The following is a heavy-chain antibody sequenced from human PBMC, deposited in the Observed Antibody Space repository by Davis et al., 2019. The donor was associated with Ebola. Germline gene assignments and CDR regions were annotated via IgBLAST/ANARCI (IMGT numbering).Heavy chain of an antibody. J-gene: IGHJ6*02. CDR3: ARDGWELVGYYYGMDV. CDR1: GYTFTSYG. Sequence: ASVKVSCKASGYTFTSYGISWVRQAPGQGLDWMGWISAYNGNTNSAQKLQGRVTMTTDTSTSTAYMEMRSLRSDDTAVYYCARDGWELVGYYYGMDVWGQGTTVTVSS. CDR2: ISAYNGNT. D-gene: IGHD1-26*01. V-gene: IGHV1-18*01.